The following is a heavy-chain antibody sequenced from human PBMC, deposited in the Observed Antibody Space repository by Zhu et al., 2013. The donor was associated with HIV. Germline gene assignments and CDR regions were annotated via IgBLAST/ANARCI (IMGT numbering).Heavy chain of an antibody. V-gene: IGHV1-46*01. Sequence: QVQLVQSGAEVKKPGASVKVSCKASGYTFTSYYMHWVRQAPGQGLEWMGIINPSGGSTSYAQKFQGRVTMTRDTSTSTVYMELSSLRSEDTAVYYCARETARDYYYYGMDVWGQGTTVTVSS. CDR1: GYTFTSYY. CDR3: ARETARDYYYYGMDV. J-gene: IGHJ6*02. CDR2: INPSGGST.